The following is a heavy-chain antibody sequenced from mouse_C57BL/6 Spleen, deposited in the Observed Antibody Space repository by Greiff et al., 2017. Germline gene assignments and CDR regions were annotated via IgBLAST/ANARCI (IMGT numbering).Heavy chain of an antibody. CDR3: ADTGPWYFGV. J-gene: IGHJ1*03. CDR2: IYPGSGST. D-gene: IGHD1-1*01. V-gene: IGHV1-55*01. CDR1: GYTFTSYW. Sequence: QVQLQQPGAELVKPGASVKMSCKASGYTFTSYWITWVKQRPGQGLEWIGDIYPGSGSTNYNEKFKSKATLTVDTPSSTAYMQLSSLTSEDSAVYYCADTGPWYFGVWGTGTTVTVSS.